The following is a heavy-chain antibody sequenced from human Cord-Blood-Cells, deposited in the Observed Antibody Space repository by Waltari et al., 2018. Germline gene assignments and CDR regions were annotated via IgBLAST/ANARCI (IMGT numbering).Heavy chain of an antibody. Sequence: QITLKESGPTLVKPTQTLTLTCTFSGFSLSTSGVGVGWIRQPPGKALEWLALIYWNDDKRYSPSLKSKLTITKDTSKNPVVVTMTHIDPVDTATYCCAHSPRYLCFDYWGQGTLVTVSS. J-gene: IGHJ4*02. CDR1: GFSLSTSGVG. CDR2: IYWNDDK. CDR3: AHSPRYLCFDY. D-gene: IGHD3-10*02. V-gene: IGHV2-5*01.